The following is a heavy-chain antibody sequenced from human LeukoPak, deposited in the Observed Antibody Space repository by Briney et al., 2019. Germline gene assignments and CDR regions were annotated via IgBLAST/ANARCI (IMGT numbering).Heavy chain of an antibody. V-gene: IGHV3-30*02. Sequence: GGSLRLSCAASGFTFSSFGMHWVRQAPGKGLEWVAFIQYDAGNRQYADSVKGRFTISRDNSKTTLYLQMNSLTAEDTAVYYCAKSFAGSYLDYFDYWGQGTLVTVSS. J-gene: IGHJ4*02. D-gene: IGHD1-26*01. CDR1: GFTFSSFG. CDR2: IQYDAGNR. CDR3: AKSFAGSYLDYFDY.